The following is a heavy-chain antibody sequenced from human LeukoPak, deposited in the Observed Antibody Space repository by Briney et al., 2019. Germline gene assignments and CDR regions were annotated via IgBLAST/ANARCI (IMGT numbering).Heavy chain of an antibody. J-gene: IGHJ6*02. Sequence: SETLSLTCTVSGGSISSGGYYWSWIRQHPGKGLEWIGYVYYGGSTYYNPSLKSRVTISLDTSKNQFSLKLTSVTAADTAVYYCARDVPKKAPYGVDVWGQGTTVIVSS. CDR2: VYYGGST. D-gene: IGHD2-2*01. V-gene: IGHV4-31*03. CDR3: ARDVPKKAPYGVDV. CDR1: GGSISSGGYY.